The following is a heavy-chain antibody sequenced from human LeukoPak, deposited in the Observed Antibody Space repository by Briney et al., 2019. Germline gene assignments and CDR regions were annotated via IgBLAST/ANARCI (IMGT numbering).Heavy chain of an antibody. Sequence: PSGILSLTCTVSGGSISSDNYYWGWIRQPPGKGLEWIGTIYYSGFTYYNPSLKSRVTISVDTSKNQFSLKLSSVTAADTAVYYCASMSVVVVSRGGFPYWGQGTLVTVSS. V-gene: IGHV4-39*07. CDR2: IYYSGFT. J-gene: IGHJ4*02. CDR1: GGSISSDNYY. CDR3: ASMSVVVVSRGGFPY. D-gene: IGHD2-15*01.